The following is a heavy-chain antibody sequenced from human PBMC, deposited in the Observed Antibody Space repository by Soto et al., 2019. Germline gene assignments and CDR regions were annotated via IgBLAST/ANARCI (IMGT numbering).Heavy chain of an antibody. CDR1: GGTFSSYA. V-gene: IGHV1-69*12. CDR3: ARAVRGVRGPYYYYYGMDV. CDR2: IIPIFGTA. J-gene: IGHJ6*02. Sequence: QVQLVQSGAEVKKPGSSVKVSCKASGGTFSSYAISWVRQAPGQGLEWMGGIIPIFGTANYAQKFQGRVKMTADESTSTAYMELSSLRADDTGGYYCARAVRGVRGPYYYYYGMDVWGQGTTVTVSS. D-gene: IGHD3-10*01.